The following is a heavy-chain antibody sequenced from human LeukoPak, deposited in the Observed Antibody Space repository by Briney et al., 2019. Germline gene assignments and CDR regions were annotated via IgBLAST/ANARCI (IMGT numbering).Heavy chain of an antibody. D-gene: IGHD3-10*01. Sequence: GGSLRLSCSASGFTFSSYAMHWVRQAPGKGLEYVSSVSNTGANTYYADSVKGRFTISRDNAKNTLYLQMSSLRAEDTALYYCVKLYYYGSGSYDYWGQGTLVTVSS. CDR3: VKLYYYGSGSYDY. CDR1: GFTFSSYA. CDR2: VSNTGANT. V-gene: IGHV3-64D*06. J-gene: IGHJ4*02.